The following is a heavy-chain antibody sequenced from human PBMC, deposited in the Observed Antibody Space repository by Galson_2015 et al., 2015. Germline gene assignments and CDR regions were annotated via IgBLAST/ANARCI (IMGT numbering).Heavy chain of an antibody. V-gene: IGHV1-3*01. CDR1: GYTFTSYA. Sequence: SVKVSCKASGYTFTSYAMHWVRQAPGQRLEWMGWINAGNGNTKYSQKFQGRVTITRDTSASTAYMELSSLRSEDTAVYYCARGRSSVTMIVGDRGQGTLVTVSS. D-gene: IGHD3-22*01. CDR2: INAGNGNT. CDR3: ARGRSSVTMIVGD. J-gene: IGHJ4*02.